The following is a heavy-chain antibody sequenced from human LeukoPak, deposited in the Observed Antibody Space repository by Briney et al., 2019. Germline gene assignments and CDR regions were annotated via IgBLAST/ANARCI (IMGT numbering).Heavy chain of an antibody. D-gene: IGHD3/OR15-3a*01. CDR3: ARDRTGTYDY. J-gene: IGHJ4*02. Sequence: GASVSVTCKASGYTFTGYYMHWVRLAPGQGLERMGWINLNSGGTNYAQKFQGWVTMTRDTSISTTYMELSRLRSDDTAVYYCARDRTGTYDYWGQGTLVTVSS. V-gene: IGHV1-2*04. CDR1: GYTFTGYY. CDR2: INLNSGGT.